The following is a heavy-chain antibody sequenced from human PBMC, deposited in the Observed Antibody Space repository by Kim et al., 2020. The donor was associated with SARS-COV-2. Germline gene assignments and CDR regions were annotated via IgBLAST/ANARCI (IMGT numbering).Heavy chain of an antibody. CDR2: NK. Sequence: NKSYADTVKSRFSISRDNSKNTLYLQMNSLRAEDTVVYYCARGADRILSYWGQGTLVTVSS. J-gene: IGHJ4*02. CDR3: ARGADRILSY. V-gene: IGHV3-30*01. D-gene: IGHD2-15*01.